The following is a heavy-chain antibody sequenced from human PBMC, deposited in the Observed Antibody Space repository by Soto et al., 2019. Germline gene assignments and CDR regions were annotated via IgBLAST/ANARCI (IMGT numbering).Heavy chain of an antibody. J-gene: IGHJ3*02. CDR1: GGSISSGFYS. V-gene: IGHV4-30-2*01. CDR3: ASLNTHDAFDI. CDR2: IYHSGST. Sequence: SETLSLTCAVSGGSISSGFYSWSWIRQPPGKGLEWIGYIYHSGSTYYNPSLKSRVTISVDRSKNQFSLKLSSVTAADTAVYYCASLNTHDAFDIWGQGTMVTVSS.